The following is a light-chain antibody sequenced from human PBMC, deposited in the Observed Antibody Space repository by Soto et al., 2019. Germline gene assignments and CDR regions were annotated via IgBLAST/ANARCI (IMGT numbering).Light chain of an antibody. Sequence: QSVLTQPASVSGSPGQSITISCTGTSSDVGGYNYVSWYQQHPGKAPKFMIYDVSNRPSGVSNRFSGSKSGNTASLTISGLQAEDEADYYCCSYTTNNTRQIVFGIGTKATVL. V-gene: IGLV2-14*01. J-gene: IGLJ1*01. CDR3: CSYTTNNTRQIV. CDR1: SSDVGGYNY. CDR2: DVS.